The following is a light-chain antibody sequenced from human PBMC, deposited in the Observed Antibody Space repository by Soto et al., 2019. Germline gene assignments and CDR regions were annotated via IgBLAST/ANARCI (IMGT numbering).Light chain of an antibody. J-gene: IGKJ4*01. Sequence: DIQMTQAPSTLSASVGDRVTITCRASQSSSTWLAWYQQKPWKAPKLLIYKASSLEGGVPSRFSGSGSGTEFNITISSLQPDDFATYYCQHYNTYPLTFSGGTTVDIK. CDR1: QSSSTW. CDR3: QHYNTYPLT. V-gene: IGKV1-5*03. CDR2: KAS.